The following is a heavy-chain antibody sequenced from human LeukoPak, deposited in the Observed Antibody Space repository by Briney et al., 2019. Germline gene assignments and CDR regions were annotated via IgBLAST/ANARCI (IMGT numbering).Heavy chain of an antibody. Sequence: ASVKVSCKASGYTFTGYYMHWVRQAPGQGLEWMGWINPNSGGTNYAQKLQGRVTMTRDTSISTAYMELSRLRSDDTAVYYCARDQVLRYFDWLFQSDYWGQGTLVTVSS. J-gene: IGHJ4*02. V-gene: IGHV1-2*02. CDR1: GYTFTGYY. CDR2: INPNSGGT. CDR3: ARDQVLRYFDWLFQSDY. D-gene: IGHD3-9*01.